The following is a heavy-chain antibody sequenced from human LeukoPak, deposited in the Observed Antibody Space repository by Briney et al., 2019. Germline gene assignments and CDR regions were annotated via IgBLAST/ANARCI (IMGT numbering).Heavy chain of an antibody. J-gene: IGHJ4*02. CDR1: GGTFSTYA. D-gene: IGHD3-3*01. CDR3: ARSKTIFGVVMPGDPFSGSRD. Sequence: GASVKVSCKASGGTFSTYAISWVRQAPGQGLEWMGRIVPMGDITNYAQRFQGRVTITADKFTRKAYMELSSLRSEDTAVYYCARSKTIFGVVMPGDPFSGSRDWSQGTLVTVSS. V-gene: IGHV1-69*04. CDR2: IVPMGDIT.